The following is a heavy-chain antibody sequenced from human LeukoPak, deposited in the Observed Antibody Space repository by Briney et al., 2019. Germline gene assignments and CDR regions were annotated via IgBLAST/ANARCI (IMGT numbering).Heavy chain of an antibody. CDR2: IYYSGST. CDR1: GGSISSYY. CDR3: AREVSGSYSFDY. J-gene: IGHJ4*02. V-gene: IGHV4-59*01. D-gene: IGHD1-26*01. Sequence: SETLSLTCTVSGGSISSYYWSWIRQPRGKGLEWIGYIYYSGSTNYNPSLKSRVTISVDTSKNQFSLKLSSVTAADTAVYYCAREVSGSYSFDYWGQGTLVTVSS.